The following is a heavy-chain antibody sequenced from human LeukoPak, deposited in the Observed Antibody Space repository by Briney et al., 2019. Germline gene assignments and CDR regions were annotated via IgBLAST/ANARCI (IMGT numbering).Heavy chain of an antibody. CDR2: IIPIFGTA. Sequence: SVKVSCKASGGTFSSYAISWVRQAPGQGLEWMGRIIPIFGTANYAQKFQGRITITTDESTSTAYMELSSLRSEDTAVYYCARAGRDGYNPPYYFDYWGQGTLVTVSS. J-gene: IGHJ4*02. V-gene: IGHV1-69*05. CDR1: GGTFSSYA. D-gene: IGHD5-24*01. CDR3: ARAGRDGYNPPYYFDY.